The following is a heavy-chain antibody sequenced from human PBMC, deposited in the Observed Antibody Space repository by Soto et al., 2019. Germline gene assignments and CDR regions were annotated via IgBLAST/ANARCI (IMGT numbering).Heavy chain of an antibody. CDR2: ISYDGSNK. CDR1: GFTFSSYA. J-gene: IGHJ6*02. V-gene: IGHV3-30-3*01. Sequence: GGSLRLSCAASGFTFSSYAMHWVRQAPGKGLEWVAVISYDGSNKYYADSVKGRFTISRDNSKNTLYLQMNSLRAEDTAVYYCARDRYYDFWSGYGSLGMDVWGQGTTVTVSS. D-gene: IGHD3-3*01. CDR3: ARDRYYDFWSGYGSLGMDV.